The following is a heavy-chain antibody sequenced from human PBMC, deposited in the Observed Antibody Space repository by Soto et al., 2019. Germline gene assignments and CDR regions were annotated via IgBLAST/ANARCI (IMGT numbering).Heavy chain of an antibody. V-gene: IGHV1-18*01. J-gene: IGHJ5*02. D-gene: IGHD2-8*02. Sequence: QVQLVQSGAEVKKPGASVKVSCKASGYSFTSYGISWVRQAPGQGLEWMGWISAYNGNTNNAQNLQGRVTMTTATTTSSAYMHRWSLRSDDTAVYYCAGDGGVQARFDPWGQGTLVTVSS. CDR3: AGDGGVQARFDP. CDR1: GYSFTSYG. CDR2: ISAYNGNT.